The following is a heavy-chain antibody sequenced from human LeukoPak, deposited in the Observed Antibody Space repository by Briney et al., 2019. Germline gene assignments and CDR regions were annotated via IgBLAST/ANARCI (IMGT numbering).Heavy chain of an antibody. CDR3: ARDLVVTADAFDI. V-gene: IGHV3-21*01. J-gene: IGHJ3*02. CDR1: GFTFSSYS. D-gene: IGHD2-21*02. CDR2: ISSSSSYI. Sequence: GGSLRLSCAASGFTFSSYSTNWVRQAPGKGLEWVSSISSSSSYIYYADSVKGRFTISRDNAKNSLYLQMNSLRAEDTAVYYCARDLVVTADAFDIWGQGTMVTVSS.